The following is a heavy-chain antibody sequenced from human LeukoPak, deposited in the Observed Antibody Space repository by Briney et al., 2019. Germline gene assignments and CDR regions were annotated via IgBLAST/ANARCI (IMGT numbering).Heavy chain of an antibody. Sequence: GGSLRLSCAASGFTVSSNYMSWVRQAPGKGPEWVSVIYSGGSTYYADSVKGRFTISRDNSKNTLYLQMNSLRAEDTAVYYCARGIAVAGTALDYWGQGTLVTVSS. CDR1: GFTVSSNY. CDR3: ARGIAVAGTALDY. J-gene: IGHJ4*02. V-gene: IGHV3-53*01. D-gene: IGHD6-19*01. CDR2: IYSGGST.